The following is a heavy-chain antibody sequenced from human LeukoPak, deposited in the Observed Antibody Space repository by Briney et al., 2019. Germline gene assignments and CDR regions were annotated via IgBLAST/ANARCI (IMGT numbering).Heavy chain of an antibody. CDR3: ARDPPGSGSLDY. D-gene: IGHD3-10*01. V-gene: IGHV4-38-2*02. CDR1: GYSISSGYY. J-gene: IGHJ4*02. CDR2: IYHSGST. Sequence: SETLSLTCTVSGYSISSGYYWGWIRQPPGKGLEWIGSIYHSGSTYYNPSLKSRVTISVDTSKNQFSLKLSSVTAADTAVYYCARDPPGSGSLDYWGQGTLVTVSS.